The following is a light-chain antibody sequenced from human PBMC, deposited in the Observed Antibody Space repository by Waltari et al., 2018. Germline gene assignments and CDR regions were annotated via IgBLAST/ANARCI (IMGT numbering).Light chain of an antibody. Sequence: QTVVTQEPSLTVSPGGTVTLTCASSTGAVTSGYFPTWFQQRPGQPPRALIYSANNKHSWTPARFSGSLLGGKAALTLSGVQPEDEADYYCLLFYGGAYVFGTGTKLTVL. V-gene: IGLV7-43*01. CDR1: TGAVTSGYF. CDR2: SAN. CDR3: LLFYGGAYV. J-gene: IGLJ1*01.